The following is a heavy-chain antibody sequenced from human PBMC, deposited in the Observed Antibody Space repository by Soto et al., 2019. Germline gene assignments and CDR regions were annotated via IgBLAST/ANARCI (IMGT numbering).Heavy chain of an antibody. D-gene: IGHD3-10*01. V-gene: IGHV3-23*01. CDR2: ISGSGGST. CDR1: GFTFSSYA. Sequence: EVQLLESGGGLVQPGGSLRLSCAASGFTFSSYAMSWVRQAPGKGLEWVSAISGSGGSTYYADSVKGRFTISRDNSKNPLYLQMNSLRVEHTDVYCCEKDDHGDKPLDYWGQGTLVTVSS. J-gene: IGHJ4*02. CDR3: EKDDHGDKPLDY.